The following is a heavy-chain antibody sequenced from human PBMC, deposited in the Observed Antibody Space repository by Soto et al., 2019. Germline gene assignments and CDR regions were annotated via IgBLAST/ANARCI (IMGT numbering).Heavy chain of an antibody. D-gene: IGHD6-19*01. CDR3: ASHFGGLSGDWYGAYFDR. V-gene: IGHV4-59*01. CDR2: ISYSGNS. J-gene: IGHJ4*02. CDR1: GGSISSGY. Sequence: QLQLQESGPGLVKPSETLSLTCTVSGGSISSGYCGWIRQPPGKALEWIGYISYSGNSDFNPSLKSRVTMAEDTSKNQFSLRLNSVTAADTAVYHCASHFGGLSGDWYGAYFDRWGQGTLVTVSS.